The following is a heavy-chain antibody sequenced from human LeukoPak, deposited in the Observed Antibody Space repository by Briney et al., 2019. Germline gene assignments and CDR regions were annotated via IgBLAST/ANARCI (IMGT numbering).Heavy chain of an antibody. CDR3: ARRRVRGVIIRNWFDP. CDR1: GGSISSGGYS. CDR2: IYYSGST. Sequence: SQTLSLTCAVSGGSISSGGYSWGWIRQPPGKGLEWIGSIYYSGSTYYNPSLKSRVTISVDTSKNQFSLKLTSVTAADTAVYYCARRRVRGVIIRNWFDPWGQGTLVTVSS. J-gene: IGHJ5*02. D-gene: IGHD3-10*01. V-gene: IGHV4-30-2*03.